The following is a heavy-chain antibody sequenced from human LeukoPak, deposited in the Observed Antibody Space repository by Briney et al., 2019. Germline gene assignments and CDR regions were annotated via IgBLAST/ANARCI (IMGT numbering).Heavy chain of an antibody. J-gene: IGHJ4*01. CDR1: GFTFSSYA. V-gene: IGHV3-30-3*01. D-gene: IGHD5-18*01. Sequence: GGSLRLSCAASGFTFSSYAMHWVRQAPGKGLEWVAVISYDGSNKHYADSVKGRFTISRDNSKNTLYLQMNSLRAEDTAVYYCVRETGGLWSHFDYWGQGTLVTVSS. CDR3: VRETGGLWSHFDY. CDR2: ISYDGSNK.